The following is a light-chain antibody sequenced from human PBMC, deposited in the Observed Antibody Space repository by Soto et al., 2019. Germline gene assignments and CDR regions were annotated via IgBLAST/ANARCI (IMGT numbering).Light chain of an antibody. CDR2: EVN. CDR3: CSHAGSGSSEGV. Sequence: QSALTQPASVSGSPGQSITISCTGTSSDVGTYNLVSWYQQHPRKAPQLIIYEVNKRPSGVAHRFSGSKSGNTASLTISGLQAEDAADYCCCSHAGSGSSEGVFGGGTKLTVL. V-gene: IGLV2-23*02. CDR1: SSDVGTYNL. J-gene: IGLJ3*02.